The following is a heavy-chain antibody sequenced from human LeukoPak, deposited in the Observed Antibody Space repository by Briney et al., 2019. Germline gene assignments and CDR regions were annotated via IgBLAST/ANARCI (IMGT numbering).Heavy chain of an antibody. CDR1: GYTFTSYG. V-gene: IGHV1-18*01. J-gene: IGHJ3*02. D-gene: IGHD4-17*01. Sequence: GASVKVSCKASGYTFTSYGISWVRQAPGQGLEWMGWISAYNGNTNYAQKLRGRVTMTTDTSTSTAYMELRSLRSDDTAVYYCASSPYYGDYGWGAFDIWGQGTMVTVSS. CDR3: ASSPYYGDYGWGAFDI. CDR2: ISAYNGNT.